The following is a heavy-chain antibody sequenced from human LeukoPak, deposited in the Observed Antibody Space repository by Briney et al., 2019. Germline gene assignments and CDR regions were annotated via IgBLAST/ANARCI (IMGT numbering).Heavy chain of an antibody. J-gene: IGHJ6*02. CDR2: ICPRGGI. CDR1: GDSISNNNC. CDR3: ARNGGYDQDV. Sequence: SGTLFLTCAVFGDSISNNNCYSWVRQSPGKGLEWIGEICPRGGINYNPSLKTRVIITGDRPKNQFSLNLISVTAADSAVYYCARNGGYDQDVWGQGTTVTVSS. D-gene: IGHD5-18*01. V-gene: IGHV4-4*02.